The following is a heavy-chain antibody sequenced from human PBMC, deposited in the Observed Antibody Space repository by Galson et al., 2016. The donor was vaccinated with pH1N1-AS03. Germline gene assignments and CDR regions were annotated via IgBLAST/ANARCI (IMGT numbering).Heavy chain of an antibody. Sequence: SVKVSCKASGYIFTGFYVHWVRQAPGQGLEWMGWINTDSGVTNYAQKFEAWVTMTRDTSVSTAYMELYGLKSDDTAVYYCARDPRGPCTSATCPTTYYFGMDVWGPGTPVIVSS. CDR2: INTDSGVT. J-gene: IGHJ6*02. V-gene: IGHV1-2*04. CDR3: ARDPRGPCTSATCPTTYYFGMDV. CDR1: GYIFTGFY. D-gene: IGHD2-2*01.